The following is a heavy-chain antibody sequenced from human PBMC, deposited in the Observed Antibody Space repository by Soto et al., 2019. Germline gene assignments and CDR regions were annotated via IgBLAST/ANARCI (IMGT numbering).Heavy chain of an antibody. CDR3: ARCPTPPYSSGWPYFDY. J-gene: IGHJ4*02. Sequence: SVKVSCKASGGTFSSYAISWVRQAPGQGLEWMGGIIPIFGTANYAQKFQGRVTITADESASTAYMELSSLRSEDTAVYYCARCPTPPYSSGWPYFDYWGQGTLVTVSS. CDR1: GGTFSSYA. D-gene: IGHD6-19*01. CDR2: IIPIFGTA. V-gene: IGHV1-69*13.